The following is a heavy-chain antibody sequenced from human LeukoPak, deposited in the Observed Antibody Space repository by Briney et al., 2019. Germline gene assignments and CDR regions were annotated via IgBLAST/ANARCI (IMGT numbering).Heavy chain of an antibody. D-gene: IGHD2-2*01. Sequence: PGGSLRLSCVASGFTFKDYWMSWVRQAPGKGLEWVAYIKHDGSDKSYVDSVKGRFTISRDNAKSSLYLQMNSLRAEDTAVYYCYQPITLPDWGQGILVTVSS. J-gene: IGHJ4*02. CDR1: GFTFKDYW. CDR2: IKHDGSDK. V-gene: IGHV3-7*01. CDR3: YQPITLPD.